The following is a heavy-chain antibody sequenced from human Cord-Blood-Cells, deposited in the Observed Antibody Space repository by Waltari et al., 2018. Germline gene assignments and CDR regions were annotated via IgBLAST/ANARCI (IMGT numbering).Heavy chain of an antibody. CDR1: GGSFSGYY. CDR3: ARHPRAGSSLYWYFDL. Sequence: QVQLQQWGAGLLKPSETLSLTCAVYGGSFSGYYWSWIRQPPGKGLEWIGEINHSGSTNYNPSLKSRVTISVDTSKNQFSLKLSSVTAADTAVYYCARHPRAGSSLYWYFDLWGRGTLVTVSS. V-gene: IGHV4-34*01. J-gene: IGHJ2*01. CDR2: INHSGST. D-gene: IGHD3-10*01.